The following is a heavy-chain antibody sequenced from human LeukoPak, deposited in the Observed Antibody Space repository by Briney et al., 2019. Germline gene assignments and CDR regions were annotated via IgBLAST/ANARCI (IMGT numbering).Heavy chain of an antibody. J-gene: IGHJ3*02. CDR2: ISSSGSTI. CDR1: GFTFSDYY. D-gene: IGHD2-2*02. Sequence: GGSLRLSCAASGFTFSDYYMSWIRQAPGKGLEWVSYISSSGSTIYYADSVKGRFTISRDNAKNSLYLQMNSLRAEDTAVYYCARAAGYCSSTSCYTIDAFDIWGQGTMVTVSS. CDR3: ARAAGYCSSTSCYTIDAFDI. V-gene: IGHV3-11*01.